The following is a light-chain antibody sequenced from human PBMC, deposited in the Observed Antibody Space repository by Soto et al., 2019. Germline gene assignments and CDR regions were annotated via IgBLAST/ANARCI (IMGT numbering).Light chain of an antibody. CDR3: ASWDDSLNGTV. V-gene: IGLV1-44*01. J-gene: IGLJ2*01. CDR1: SSNIGSNT. CDR2: SNN. Sequence: QSVLTQPPSASGTPGQRVPISCSGSSSNIGSNTVNWYQQLPGTAPKLLTYSNNQRPSGVPDRFSVSKSGTSASLAISGLESEDEADYYCASWDDSLNGTVFGGGTKLTVL.